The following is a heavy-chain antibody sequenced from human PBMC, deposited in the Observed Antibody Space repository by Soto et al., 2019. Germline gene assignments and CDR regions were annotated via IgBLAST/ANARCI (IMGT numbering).Heavy chain of an antibody. Sequence: QVQLQESGPGLVKPSGTLSLTCAVSGGSISTSNWWSWVRQPPGKGLEWIGEVYRTGSTNYNPSLESRLTISVDKSKNQFPLKLTSVTAADTAAYYCARARATIAAAAIFDCWGQGTLVTVSS. CDR2: VYRTGST. D-gene: IGHD6-13*01. V-gene: IGHV4-4*02. CDR1: GGSISTSNW. J-gene: IGHJ4*02. CDR3: ARARATIAAAAIFDC.